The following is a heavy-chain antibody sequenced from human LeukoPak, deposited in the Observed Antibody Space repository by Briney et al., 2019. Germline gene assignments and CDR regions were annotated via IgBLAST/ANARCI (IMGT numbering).Heavy chain of an antibody. Sequence: GGSLRLSCAASGFTFSSYSMNWVRQAPGKGLEWVSSMSSSSSYIYYADSVKGRFTISRDNAKNALYLQMNSLRAEDTAVYYCARAEGYDFWSGPNDWGQGTLVTVSS. CDR1: GFTFSSYS. CDR3: ARAEGYDFWSGPND. V-gene: IGHV3-21*01. CDR2: MSSSSSYI. J-gene: IGHJ4*02. D-gene: IGHD3-3*01.